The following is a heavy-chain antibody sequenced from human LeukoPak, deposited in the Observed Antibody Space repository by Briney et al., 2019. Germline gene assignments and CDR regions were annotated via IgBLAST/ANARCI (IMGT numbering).Heavy chain of an antibody. D-gene: IGHD3-16*02. Sequence: PGGSLRLSCAVSGFTLSNYSMNWVRQAPGKGLEWVANIKQDGSEKYYVDSVKGRFTISRDNAKNSLYLQMNSLRAEDTAVYYCARDVLSYTLDYWGQGTLVTVSS. CDR3: ARDVLSYTLDY. V-gene: IGHV3-7*01. J-gene: IGHJ4*02. CDR2: IKQDGSEK. CDR1: GFTLSNYS.